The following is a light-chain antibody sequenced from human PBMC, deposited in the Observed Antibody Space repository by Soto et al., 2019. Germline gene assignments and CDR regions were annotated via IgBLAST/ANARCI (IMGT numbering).Light chain of an antibody. V-gene: IGKV3-15*01. CDR1: QSVDSR. J-gene: IGKJ4*01. Sequence: EVVLTQSPATLSVSPGEGATLSCKASQSVDSRLAWYQQKPGQAPRLLIEGASSRGTNIPARFSGSGSGTEFTLTITSLQSEDFAVYYCQQYRKWPLAFGGGTRVEIK. CDR2: GAS. CDR3: QQYRKWPLA.